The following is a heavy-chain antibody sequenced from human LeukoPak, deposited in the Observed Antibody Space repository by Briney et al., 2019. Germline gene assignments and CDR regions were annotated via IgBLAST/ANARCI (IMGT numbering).Heavy chain of an antibody. CDR1: GYTFTSYD. CDR3: ASADSGSYSPSGY. Sequence: ASVKVSCKASGYTFTSYDINWVRQATGQGLEWMGWMNPNSGNTGYAQKFQGRVTMTTDTSTSTAYMELRSLRSDDTAVYYCASADSGSYSPSGYWGQGTLVTVSS. D-gene: IGHD1-26*01. CDR2: MNPNSGNT. J-gene: IGHJ4*02. V-gene: IGHV1-8*01.